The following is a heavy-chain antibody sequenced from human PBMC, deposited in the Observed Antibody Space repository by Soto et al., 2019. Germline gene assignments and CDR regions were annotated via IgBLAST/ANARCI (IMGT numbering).Heavy chain of an antibody. V-gene: IGHV4-34*01. J-gene: IGHJ5*02. CDR2: INHSGST. CDR3: ARTRIAAAGLRGFDP. CDR1: GGSFSGYY. D-gene: IGHD6-13*01. Sequence: SETLSLTCAVYGGSFSGYYWSWIRQPPGKGLEWIGEINHSGSTNYNPSLKSRVTISVDTSKNQFSLKLSSVTAADTAVYYCARTRIAAAGLRGFDPWGQGTLVTVSS.